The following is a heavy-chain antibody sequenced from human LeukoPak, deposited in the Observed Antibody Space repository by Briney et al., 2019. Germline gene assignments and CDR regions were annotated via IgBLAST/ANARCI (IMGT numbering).Heavy chain of an antibody. D-gene: IGHD2-2*02. V-gene: IGHV3-9*01. CDR3: AKGLSKSSSASYYTD. J-gene: IGHJ4*02. CDR1: GFTFDDYA. CDR2: ISWNSGAV. Sequence: GRSLRLSCAASGFTFDDYAMHWVRQAPGKGLEWVSGISWNSGAVEYADSVKGRFTISRDNAKNSLYLQMNSLRAEDTALYYCAKGLSKSSSASYYTDWGQGTLVTVSS.